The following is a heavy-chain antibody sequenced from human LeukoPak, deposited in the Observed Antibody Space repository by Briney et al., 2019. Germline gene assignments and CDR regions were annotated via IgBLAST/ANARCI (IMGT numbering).Heavy chain of an antibody. CDR3: ARDEGGDYYGSGSYFLFDY. J-gene: IGHJ4*02. D-gene: IGHD3-10*01. CDR2: IIPILGIA. Sequence: ASVKVSCKASGGTFSSYAISWVRQAPGQGLEWMGRIIPILGIANYAQKFQGRVTITADKSTSTAYMELSSLRSEDTAVYYCARDEGGDYYGSGSYFLFDYWGQGTLVTVSS. CDR1: GGTFSSYA. V-gene: IGHV1-69*04.